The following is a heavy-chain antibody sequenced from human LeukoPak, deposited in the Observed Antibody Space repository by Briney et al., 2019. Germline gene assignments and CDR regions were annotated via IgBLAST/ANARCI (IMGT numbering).Heavy chain of an antibody. CDR3: AKDVGKWESLHFFDY. Sequence: GGSLRLSCLTSGFTLSTNAMSWVRQAPGKGLEWISGISGSGASTYYADSVKGRFTISRDDSRNTLYLQMNSLRGGDTAVYYCAKDVGKWESLHFFDYWGQGTLVTVSS. CDR1: GFTLSTNA. V-gene: IGHV3-23*01. J-gene: IGHJ4*02. CDR2: ISGSGAST. D-gene: IGHD1-26*01.